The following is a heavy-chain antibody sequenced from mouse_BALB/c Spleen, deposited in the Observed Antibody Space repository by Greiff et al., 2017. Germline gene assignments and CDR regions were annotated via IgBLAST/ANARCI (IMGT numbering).Heavy chain of an antibody. CDR2: ISYSGST. J-gene: IGHJ1*01. V-gene: IGHV3-2*02. Sequence: EVKLQESGPGLVKPSQSLSLTCTVTGYSITSDYAWNWIRQFPGNKLEWMGYISYSGSTSYNPSLKSRISITRDTSKNQFFLQLNSVTTEDTATYYCARIWKNWYFDVWGAGTTVTVSS. CDR1: GYSITSDYA. CDR3: ARIWKNWYFDV. D-gene: IGHD1-1*02.